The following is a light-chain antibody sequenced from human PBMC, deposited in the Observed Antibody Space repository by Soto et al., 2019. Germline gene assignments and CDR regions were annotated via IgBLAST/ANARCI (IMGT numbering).Light chain of an antibody. CDR1: TSDVGGYNS. J-gene: IGLJ2*01. CDR3: ASYTTSGTVL. V-gene: IGLV2-14*01. CDR2: EVT. Sequence: QSALTQPASLSGSHGQSITISCTGTTSDVGGYNSVSWFQHLPDKAPKLIISEVTLRPSGVSNRFSGSKSANTASLTISGLQAEDEADYYCASYTTSGTVLFGGGTKLPVL.